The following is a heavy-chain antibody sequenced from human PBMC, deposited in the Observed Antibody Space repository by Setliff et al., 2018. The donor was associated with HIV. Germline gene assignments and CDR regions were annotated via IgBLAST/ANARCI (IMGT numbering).Heavy chain of an antibody. CDR1: GGSIISEISW. D-gene: IGHD5-18*01. CDR2: IYMRGGT. V-gene: IGHV4-61*09. Sequence: PSETLSLTCTVSGGSIISEISWWAWIRQPAGKGPEWLGQIYMRGGTDYNPSPEGRVTISLDTSKNQFSLKLTSVTAADTAAYYCAIDHVTNIAESGYGYTRIDPWGPGISVTVSS. CDR3: AIDHVTNIAESGYGYTRIDP. J-gene: IGHJ5*02.